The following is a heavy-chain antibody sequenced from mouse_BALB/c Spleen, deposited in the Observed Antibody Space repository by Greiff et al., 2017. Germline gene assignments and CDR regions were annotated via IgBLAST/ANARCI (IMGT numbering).Heavy chain of an antibody. J-gene: IGHJ1*01. D-gene: IGHD1-1*01. Sequence: QVQLKESGPELVKPGASVKMSCKASGYTFTDYVISWVKQRTGQGLEWIGEIYPGSGSTYYNEKFKGKATLTADKSSNTAYMQLSSLTSEDSAVYFCARPHYYGSSYWYFDVWGAGTTVTVSS. V-gene: IGHV1-77*01. CDR1: GYTFTDYV. CDR3: ARPHYYGSSYWYFDV. CDR2: IYPGSGST.